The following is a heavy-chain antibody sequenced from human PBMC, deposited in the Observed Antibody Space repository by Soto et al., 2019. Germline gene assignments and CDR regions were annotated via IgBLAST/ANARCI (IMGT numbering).Heavy chain of an antibody. CDR2: IKQDGSEK. V-gene: IGHV3-7*01. CDR1: GFTFSSYW. Sequence: GGSLRLSCAASGFTFSSYWMSWVRQAPGKGLEWVANIKQDGSEKYYVDSVKGRFTISRDNAKNSLYLQMNSLRAEDTAVYYCATGGYSSSWINYYYYYGMDVWGQGTTVTVSS. CDR3: ATGGYSSSWINYYYYYGMDV. J-gene: IGHJ6*02. D-gene: IGHD6-13*01.